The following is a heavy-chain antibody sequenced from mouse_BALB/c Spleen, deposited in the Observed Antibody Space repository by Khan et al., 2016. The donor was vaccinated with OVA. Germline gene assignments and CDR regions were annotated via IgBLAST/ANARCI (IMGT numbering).Heavy chain of an antibody. D-gene: IGHD1-3*01. V-gene: IGHV5-9-3*01. CDR2: LNSGGDYI. Sequence: EVELVESGGDLVKPGGSLKLSCSASGFTFSTYAMSWVRQTPEKRLEWVATLNSGGDYIYYPDSVKGRFTISRDNAKNTLSLQMSRLRSEDSAMFYCARHNFGPFAYWGQGTLVSVSA. CDR3: ARHNFGPFAY. J-gene: IGHJ3*01. CDR1: GFTFSTYA.